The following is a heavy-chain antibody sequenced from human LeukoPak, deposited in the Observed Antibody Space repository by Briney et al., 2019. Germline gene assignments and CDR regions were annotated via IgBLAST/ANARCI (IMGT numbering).Heavy chain of an antibody. CDR2: IYSGGST. CDR3: ARNPKYYYDSSGYRAPLLYGMDV. V-gene: IGHV3-53*01. Sequence: GGSLRLSCAASGFTVSSNYMSWVRQAPGKGLEWVSVIYSGGSTYYADSVKGRFTISRDNSKNTLYLQMNSLRAEDTAVYYCARNPKYYYDSSGYRAPLLYGMDVWGQGTTVTVSS. D-gene: IGHD3-22*01. CDR1: GFTVSSNY. J-gene: IGHJ6*02.